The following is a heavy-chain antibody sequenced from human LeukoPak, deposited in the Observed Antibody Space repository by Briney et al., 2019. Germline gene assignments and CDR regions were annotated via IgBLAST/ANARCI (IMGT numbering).Heavy chain of an antibody. J-gene: IGHJ4*02. Sequence: GRSLRLSCAASGFTFSSYGMHWVRQAPGKGLEWVAVTSYDGSNKNYADSVKGRFTISRDNSKNTLYPQMNSLRAEDTAVYYCAKKSPGTYYAPPDYWGQGTPVTVSS. CDR1: GFTFSSYG. D-gene: IGHD3-10*01. CDR2: TSYDGSNK. V-gene: IGHV3-30*18. CDR3: AKKSPGTYYAPPDY.